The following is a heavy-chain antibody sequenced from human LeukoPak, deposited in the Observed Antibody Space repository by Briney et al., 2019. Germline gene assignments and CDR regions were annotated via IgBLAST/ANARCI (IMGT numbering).Heavy chain of an antibody. CDR1: GFTFSDYY. CDR2: IRSKGYGGTT. CDR3: TKSRYYDYVWGGY. D-gene: IGHD3-16*01. J-gene: IGHJ4*02. V-gene: IGHV3-49*03. Sequence: GGSLRLSCAASGFTFSDYYMSWIRQAPGKGLEWVGFIRSKGYGGTTEYAASVKGRFTISRDDSKSIAYLQMNSLKTEDTAVYYCTKSRYYDYVWGGYWGQGTLVTASS.